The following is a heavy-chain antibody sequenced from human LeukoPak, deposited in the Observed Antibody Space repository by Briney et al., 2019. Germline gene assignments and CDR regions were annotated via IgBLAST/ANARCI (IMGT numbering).Heavy chain of an antibody. J-gene: IGHJ6*02. CDR1: GFTFSSYG. D-gene: IGHD3-10*01. CDR2: ISYDGSNK. CDR3: ARDLHYGSGSWGYGMDV. Sequence: GRSLRLSCAASGFTFSSYGMHWVRQAPGKGLEWVAVISYDGSNKYYADSVKGRFTISRDNSKNTLYLQMNSLRAEDTAVYYCARDLHYGSGSWGYGMDVWGQGTTVTVSS. V-gene: IGHV3-30*03.